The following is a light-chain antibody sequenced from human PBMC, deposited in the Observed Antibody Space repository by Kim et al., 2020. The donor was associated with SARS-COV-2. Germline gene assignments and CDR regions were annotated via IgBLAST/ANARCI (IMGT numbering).Light chain of an antibody. J-gene: IGKJ1*01. CDR1: QSISSSS. Sequence: DTVLTQSPGTLSLSPGESATLSCRASQSISSSSLAWYQQKPGQSPRLLIYGTSSRATGIPDRFSGSGSGTDFTLTIGRLEPADFAVYYCQQSDTTPWTFGQGTKLEI. V-gene: IGKV3-20*01. CDR2: GTS. CDR3: QQSDTTPWT.